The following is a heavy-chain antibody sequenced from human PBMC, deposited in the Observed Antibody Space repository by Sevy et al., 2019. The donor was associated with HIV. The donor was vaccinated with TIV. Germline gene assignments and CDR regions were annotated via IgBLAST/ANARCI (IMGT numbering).Heavy chain of an antibody. J-gene: IGHJ6*02. CDR3: ARIPAMSPPYYGMDL. CDR1: GFSFSSFY. V-gene: IGHV3-11*01. Sequence: GGSLRLSCAASGFSFSSFYMTWIRQAPGKGLQWVAYISSSGQTTYYADSVKGRFVVSRDNAKNSLFLHINSLRAEDTGVFFCARIPAMSPPYYGMDLWGQGTTVTVSS. CDR2: ISSSGQTT. D-gene: IGHD2-2*01.